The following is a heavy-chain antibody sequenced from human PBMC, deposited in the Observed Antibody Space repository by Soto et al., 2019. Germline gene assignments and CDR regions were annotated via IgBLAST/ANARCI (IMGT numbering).Heavy chain of an antibody. Sequence: PSETLSLTCIVSGGSISSGDYYWSWIRQHPGKGLEWIGYIYYSGSAYYNPSLKSRVTMSVDTSKMQVSLKLSSVTAADTAVYFCARGTPSPLIVRSSRGPWFDTWRQGTLVNAPQ. J-gene: IGHJ5*02. D-gene: IGHD2-15*01. CDR2: IYYSGSA. V-gene: IGHV4-30-4*02. CDR1: GGSISSGDYY. CDR3: ARGTPSPLIVRSSRGPWFDT.